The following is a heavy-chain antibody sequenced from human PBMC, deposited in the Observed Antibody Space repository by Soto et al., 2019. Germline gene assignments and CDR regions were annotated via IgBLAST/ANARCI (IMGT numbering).Heavy chain of an antibody. CDR1: GFTFSSYA. CDR3: ARGKRGFIAARLDYYYGMDV. Sequence: GGSLRLSCAASGFTFSSYAMSWVRQAPGKGLEWVSAISGSGGSTYYADSVKGRFTISRDNSKNTLYLQMNSLRAEDTAVYYCARGKRGFIAARLDYYYGMDVWGQGTTVTVSS. D-gene: IGHD6-6*01. J-gene: IGHJ6*02. V-gene: IGHV3-23*01. CDR2: ISGSGGST.